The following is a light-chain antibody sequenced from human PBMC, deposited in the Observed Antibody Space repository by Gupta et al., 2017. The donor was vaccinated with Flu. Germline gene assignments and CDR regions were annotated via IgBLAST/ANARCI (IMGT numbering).Light chain of an antibody. V-gene: IGLV5-45*02. CDR1: SGIDVGPYN. J-gene: IGLJ3*02. CDR2: YRSDSDK. Sequence: QPVLTQPSSLSASPGASASLTCPLRSGIDVGPYNIYWYQQKPGSPPQYIMRYRSDSDKQQGSGVPSRFSGSKVASANAGFLFISGLQSDDDADYYCMMWHRSAWVFGGGTKLTVL. CDR3: MMWHRSAWV.